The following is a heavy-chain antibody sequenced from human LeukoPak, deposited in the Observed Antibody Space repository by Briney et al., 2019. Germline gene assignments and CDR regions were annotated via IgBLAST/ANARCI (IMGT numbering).Heavy chain of an antibody. D-gene: IGHD2-21*02. V-gene: IGHV4-39*07. CDR2: IYYSGST. CDR1: GGSISSSSYY. J-gene: IGHJ4*02. Sequence: SETLSLTRTVSGGSISSSSYYWGWIRQPPGKGLEWIGSIYYSGSTYYNPSLKSRVTISVDTSKNQFSLKLSSVTAADTAVYYCARDPRTATAIGYWGQGTLVTVSS. CDR3: ARDPRTATAIGY.